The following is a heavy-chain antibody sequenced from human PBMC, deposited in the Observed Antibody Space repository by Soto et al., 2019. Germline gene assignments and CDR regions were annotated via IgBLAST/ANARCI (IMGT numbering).Heavy chain of an antibody. V-gene: IGHV4-30-4*01. CDR3: ARDQGTYDSSDYYHPVFDI. Sequence: SETLSLTCSVSGGSISRAGYYWSWIRQPPGKGLEWIGYIYYSGATYYNPSLKSRVTISVDTSKNQFSLKLSSVTAADTAVYYCARDQGTYDSSDYYHPVFDIWGQGTMVTVSS. D-gene: IGHD3-22*01. CDR2: IYYSGAT. J-gene: IGHJ3*02. CDR1: GGSISRAGYY.